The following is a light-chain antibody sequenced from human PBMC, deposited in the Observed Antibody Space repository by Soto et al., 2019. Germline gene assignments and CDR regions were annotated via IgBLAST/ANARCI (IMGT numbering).Light chain of an antibody. V-gene: IGKV3-20*01. CDR2: GAS. J-gene: IGKJ2*01. CDR3: QQYGSSPYT. Sequence: EIVLTQSPGTLSLSPGERATLSCRASQSVRNSYLAWYQQKPGQAPRLLIYGASGRATGIPDRFSGSGSGTDFTLTISRLESEDFAVYYCQQYGSSPYTFGQGTKPEI. CDR1: QSVRNSY.